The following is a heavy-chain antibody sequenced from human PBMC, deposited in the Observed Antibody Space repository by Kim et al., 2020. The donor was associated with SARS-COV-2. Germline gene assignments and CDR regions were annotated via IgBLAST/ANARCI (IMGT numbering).Heavy chain of an antibody. Sequence: SETLSLTCTVSGGSISSGGYYWSWIRQHPGKGLEWIGYIYYSGSTYYNPSLKSRVTISVDTSKNQFSLKLSSVTAADTAVYYCARDRHYGSGSRPGFDPWGQGTLVTVSS. J-gene: IGHJ5*02. D-gene: IGHD3-10*01. CDR3: ARDRHYGSGSRPGFDP. CDR1: GGSISSGGYY. V-gene: IGHV4-31*03. CDR2: IYYSGST.